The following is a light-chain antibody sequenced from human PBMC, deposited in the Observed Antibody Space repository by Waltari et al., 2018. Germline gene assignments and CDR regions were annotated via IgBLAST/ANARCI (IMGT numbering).Light chain of an antibody. CDR2: DAS. J-gene: IGKJ1*01. V-gene: IGKV1-5*01. CDR1: EAINKW. CDR3: QQYNRFSP. Sequence: DTQLSQFPSTLAASSADRVTITCRAREAINKWLAWYQQKPGKAPKVLIYDASTLQSGVPARFSGSGSGTEFTLTIDSLQPDDFATYYCQQYNRFSPFGQGTNVEVK.